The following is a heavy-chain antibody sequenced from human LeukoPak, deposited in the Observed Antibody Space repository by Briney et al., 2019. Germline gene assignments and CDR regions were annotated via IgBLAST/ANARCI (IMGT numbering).Heavy chain of an antibody. CDR1: GFTFSNYW. Sequence: GGSLRLSCAAPGFTFSNYWMSWVRQAPGKGLEWVANIKQDGSEKYYVDSVKGRFTISRDNAKNSLYLQMNSLRAEDTAVYYCARKGDYFDYWGQGTLVTVSS. CDR3: ARKGDYFDY. CDR2: IKQDGSEK. V-gene: IGHV3-7*01. J-gene: IGHJ4*02.